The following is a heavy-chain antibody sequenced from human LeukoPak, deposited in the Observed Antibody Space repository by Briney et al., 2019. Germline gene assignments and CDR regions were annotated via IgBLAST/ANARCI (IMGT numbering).Heavy chain of an antibody. J-gene: IGHJ3*02. V-gene: IGHV4-34*01. CDR2: INHSGST. CDR3: ARIVANPDAFDI. CDR1: GGSFSGYY. D-gene: IGHD5-12*01. Sequence: SETLSLTCAVYGGSFSGYYWSWIRQPPGKGLEWIGEINHSGSTNYNPSLKSRVTISVDTSKNQFSLKLSSVTAADTAVYYCARIVANPDAFDIWGQGTMVTVSS.